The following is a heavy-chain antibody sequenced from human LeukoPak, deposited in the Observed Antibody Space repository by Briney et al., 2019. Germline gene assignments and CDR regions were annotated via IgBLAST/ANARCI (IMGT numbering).Heavy chain of an antibody. CDR3: ARGDYYGSGTPGY. CDR2: ISSSSSYI. D-gene: IGHD3-10*01. J-gene: IGHJ4*02. CDR1: GFTFSSYS. V-gene: IGHV3-21*01. Sequence: GGSLRLSCAASGFTFSSYSMNWVRQAPGNGLEWVSSISSSSSYIYYADSVKGRFTISRDNAKNSLYLQINSLRAEDTAVYYCARGDYYGSGTPGYWGQGTLVTVSS.